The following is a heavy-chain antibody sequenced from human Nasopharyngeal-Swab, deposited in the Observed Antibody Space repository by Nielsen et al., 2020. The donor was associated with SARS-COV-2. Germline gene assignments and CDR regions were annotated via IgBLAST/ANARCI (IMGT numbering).Heavy chain of an antibody. D-gene: IGHD3-3*01. CDR2: ISWNSGTI. V-gene: IGHV3-9*01. J-gene: IGHJ6*02. Sequence: LSLTCAASGFTFDDYAMHWVRQGPGKGLEWVSGISWNSGTIDYADSVKGRFTISRDNAKNSLYLQMNSLRPEDTAFYYCAKDNDRNGMDVWGQGTTVTVSS. CDR3: AKDNDRNGMDV. CDR1: GFTFDDYA.